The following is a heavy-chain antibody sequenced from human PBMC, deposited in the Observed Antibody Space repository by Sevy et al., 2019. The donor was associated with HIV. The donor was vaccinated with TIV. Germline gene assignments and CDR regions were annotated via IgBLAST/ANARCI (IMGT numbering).Heavy chain of an antibody. CDR3: ATGAARRGYYYYGMDV. Sequence: ASVKVSCKVSGYTLTELSMHWVRQAPGKGLEWMGGFDPEDGETIYAQKFQGRVTMTEDTSTDTAYMELSSLRSEDMAVYYCATGAARRGYYYYGMDVWGQGTTVTVSS. V-gene: IGHV1-24*01. CDR1: GYTLTELS. J-gene: IGHJ6*02. D-gene: IGHD6-6*01. CDR2: FDPEDGET.